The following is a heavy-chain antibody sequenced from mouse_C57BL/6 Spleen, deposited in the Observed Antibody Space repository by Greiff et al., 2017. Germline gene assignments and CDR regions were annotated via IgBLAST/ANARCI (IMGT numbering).Heavy chain of an antibody. J-gene: IGHJ4*01. CDR2: IYPETGGT. CDR3: TRWVPLMDY. D-gene: IGHD2-14*01. V-gene: IGHV1-15*01. Sequence: QVQLQQSGAELVRPGASVTLSCKASGYTFTDYEMHWVKQTPVHGLEWIGAIYPETGGTAYNQKFKGKAILTADKSSSTAYMELRSLTSEDSAVYYCTRWVPLMDYWGQGTSVTVSS. CDR1: GYTFTDYE.